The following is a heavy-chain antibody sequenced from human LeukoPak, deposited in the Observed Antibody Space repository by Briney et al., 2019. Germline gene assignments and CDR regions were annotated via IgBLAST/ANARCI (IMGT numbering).Heavy chain of an antibody. Sequence: PSETLSLTCAVYGGSFGGYYWSWIRQPPGKGLEWIGEINDSGSTNYNPSLKSRVTISIDTSRKQFSLKLRSVTAADTAVYYCARNSAYSSSSGVNCWDQGTLVTVSS. CDR2: INDSGST. CDR3: ARNSAYSSSSGVNC. V-gene: IGHV4-34*01. J-gene: IGHJ4*02. CDR1: GGSFGGYY. D-gene: IGHD6-6*01.